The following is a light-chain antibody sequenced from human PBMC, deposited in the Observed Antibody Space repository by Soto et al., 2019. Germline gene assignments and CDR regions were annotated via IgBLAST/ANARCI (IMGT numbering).Light chain of an antibody. J-gene: IGKJ3*01. V-gene: IGKV3-11*01. Sequence: EIVLTQSPATLSLSPGERATLSCRASQSVSSYLAWYQQKPGQAPRLLIYDASNRATGIPARFSGSGSGTDFTLTISSLEPEYFAVYYCQQRSYWFFTFGPLTKVDIK. CDR3: QQRSYWFFT. CDR1: QSVSSY. CDR2: DAS.